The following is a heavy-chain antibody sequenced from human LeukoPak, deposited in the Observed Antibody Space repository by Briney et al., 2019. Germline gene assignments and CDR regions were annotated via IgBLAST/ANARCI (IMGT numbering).Heavy chain of an antibody. J-gene: IGHJ4*02. V-gene: IGHV3-53*01. D-gene: IGHD6-19*01. CDR2: FYRGDST. CDR3: ARERSQWLTDY. CDR1: GFTVSSSY. Sequence: GGSLRLSCAASGFTVSSSYMYWVRQAPGKGLEWVSFFYRGDSTYYAESVRGRFTISRDNSKNTLYLQMNSLRAGDTAVYYCARERSQWLTDYWGQGTLVTVSS.